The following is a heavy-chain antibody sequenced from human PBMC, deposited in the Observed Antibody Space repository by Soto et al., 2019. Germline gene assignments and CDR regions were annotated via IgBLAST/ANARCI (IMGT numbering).Heavy chain of an antibody. D-gene: IGHD2-2*01. V-gene: IGHV3-11*01. CDR2: ISSSGSTI. CDR3: ARVVPAAEFDP. Sequence: GGPLRLSCAASGFTFSDYYMSWVRQAPGKGLEWVSYISSSGSTIYYADSVKGRFTISRDNAKNSLYLQMNSLRAEDTAVYYCARVVPAAEFDPWGQGTLVTVSS. CDR1: GFTFSDYY. J-gene: IGHJ5*02.